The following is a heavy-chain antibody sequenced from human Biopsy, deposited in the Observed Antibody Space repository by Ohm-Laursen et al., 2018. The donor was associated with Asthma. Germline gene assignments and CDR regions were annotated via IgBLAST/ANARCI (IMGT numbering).Heavy chain of an antibody. D-gene: IGHD3-10*01. CDR2: ISVYNGNT. V-gene: IGHV1-18*01. CDR3: ARAVDYSHYYGIDV. CDR1: GYTFNSAG. J-gene: IGHJ6*02. Sequence: SSVKVSCKTSGYTFNSAGITWARQAPGQGLKWMGWISVYNGNTKVAQKLQDRVTMITDTSTSTAYMELRSLRSDDTAVYFCARAVDYSHYYGIDVWGQGTTVTVS.